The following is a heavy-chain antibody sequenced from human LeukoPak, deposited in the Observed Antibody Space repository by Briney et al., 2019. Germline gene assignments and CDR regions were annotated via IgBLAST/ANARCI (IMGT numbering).Heavy chain of an antibody. J-gene: IGHJ4*02. Sequence: SETLSLTCAVYGGSFSGYYWTWIRQPPGKGLEWIGEVNHSGSTNYNPSLKSRVTISVDTSKNQFSLKLNSMTAADTAVYYCAIRGYSYGKYYFDYWGQGTLVTVSS. CDR1: GGSFSGYY. CDR3: AIRGYSYGKYYFDY. V-gene: IGHV4-34*01. D-gene: IGHD5-18*01. CDR2: VNHSGST.